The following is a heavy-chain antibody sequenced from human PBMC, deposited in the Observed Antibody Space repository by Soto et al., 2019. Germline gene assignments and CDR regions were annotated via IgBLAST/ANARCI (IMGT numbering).Heavy chain of an antibody. J-gene: IGHJ4*02. Sequence: HPGASLTLSFSAPVFHFNIHSLDWLRQAPGKGLEWVAVLSPNGKNQYYADSVKGRFTISSDTSKSTLYLQMTSLRPEDTAMYYCASGADFYYDTSRYWGQGTLVNVSS. V-gene: IGHV3-30*04. CDR2: LSPNGKNQ. CDR1: VFHFNIHS. CDR3: ASGADFYYDTSRY. D-gene: IGHD3-22*01.